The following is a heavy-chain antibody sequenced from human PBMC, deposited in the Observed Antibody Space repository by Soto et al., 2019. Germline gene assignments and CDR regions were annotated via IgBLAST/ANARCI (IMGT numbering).Heavy chain of an antibody. J-gene: IGHJ3*02. D-gene: IGHD6-19*01. V-gene: IGHV4-34*01. CDR3: ARSREQWLVDAFDI. CDR1: GGSFSGYY. CDR2: VNPTGST. Sequence: QVQVQQWGAGLLKSSETLSLTCAVYGGSFSGYYWSWIRQPPGKGLEWIGEVNPTGSTNYNPSLKSRLTISVNTSKNHLSLILNSVTAADTALYYCARSREQWLVDAFDIWGQGKMVTVSS.